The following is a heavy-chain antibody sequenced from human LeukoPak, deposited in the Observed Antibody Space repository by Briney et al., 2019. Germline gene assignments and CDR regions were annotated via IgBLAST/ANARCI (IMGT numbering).Heavy chain of an antibody. CDR1: GFTFNTFA. CDR3: AKELYYDSSGYPSAFDY. Sequence: GGSLRLSCAASGFTFNTFAMSWVRQAPGKGLEWVSVISGSGGRTYYADSVKGRFTISRDNSKNTLYLQMNSLRAEDTAVYYCAKELYYDSSGYPSAFDYSGQGTLVTVSS. D-gene: IGHD3-22*01. J-gene: IGHJ4*02. CDR2: ISGSGGRT. V-gene: IGHV3-23*01.